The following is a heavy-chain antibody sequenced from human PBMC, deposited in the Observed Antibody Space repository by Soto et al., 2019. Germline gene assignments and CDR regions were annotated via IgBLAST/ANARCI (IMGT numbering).Heavy chain of an antibody. D-gene: IGHD1-7*01. J-gene: IGHJ4*02. Sequence: QVQLVESGGGVVQPGKSLRLSCAASGFTFNTYGIRWVRQAPGKGPEWVAVISNDGSNKYYADSVKGRFTISRDNSKNTLYLQMNSLRAEDTAVYYCANWNYPQSDWGQGTLVTVSS. CDR1: GFTFNTYG. CDR2: ISNDGSNK. V-gene: IGHV3-30*18. CDR3: ANWNYPQSD.